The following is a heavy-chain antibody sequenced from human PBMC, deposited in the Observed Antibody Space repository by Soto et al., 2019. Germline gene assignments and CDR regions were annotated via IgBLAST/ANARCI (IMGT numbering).Heavy chain of an antibody. V-gene: IGHV4-4*07. CDR1: GGSVTSHH. D-gene: IGHD6-6*01. Sequence: PSETLSLTCFVSGGSVTSHHWSWIRQPAGKGLEWIGRIYTSGSTNYNPSLKSRVTMSVDTSKNQFSLKLSSVTAADTAVYYCARVVGRSGAFDIWGQGTMVTVSS. CDR2: IYTSGST. J-gene: IGHJ3*02. CDR3: ARVVGRSGAFDI.